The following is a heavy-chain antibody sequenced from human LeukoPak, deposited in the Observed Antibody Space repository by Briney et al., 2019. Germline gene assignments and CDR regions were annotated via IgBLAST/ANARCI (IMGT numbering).Heavy chain of an antibody. V-gene: IGHV1-8*01. CDR3: VRAMAPLDTFNYQHAMDV. D-gene: IGHD5-24*01. CDR2: MNPNSGNT. J-gene: IGHJ6*02. CDR1: GYTFNNYD. Sequence: ASVKVSCKASGYTFNNYDINWVRQAPGQGLEWMGWMNPNSGNTGYAQKFQGRFTLTRETFISTAYMELSSLRSDDTAVYYCVRAMAPLDTFNYQHAMDVWGQGTMVTVSS.